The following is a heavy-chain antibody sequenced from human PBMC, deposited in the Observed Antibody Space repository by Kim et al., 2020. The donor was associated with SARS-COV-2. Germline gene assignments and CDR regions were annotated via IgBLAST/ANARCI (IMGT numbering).Heavy chain of an antibody. Sequence: SETLSLTCTVSGGSISSYYWSWIRQPPGKGLEWIGYIYYSGSTNYNPSLKSRVTISVDTSKNQFSLKLSSVTAADTAVYYCARGGGGNPPHPGGFDYWGQGTLVTVSS. CDR3: ARGGGGNPPHPGGFDY. J-gene: IGHJ4*02. D-gene: IGHD3-16*01. CDR2: IYYSGST. V-gene: IGHV4-59*01. CDR1: GGSISSYY.